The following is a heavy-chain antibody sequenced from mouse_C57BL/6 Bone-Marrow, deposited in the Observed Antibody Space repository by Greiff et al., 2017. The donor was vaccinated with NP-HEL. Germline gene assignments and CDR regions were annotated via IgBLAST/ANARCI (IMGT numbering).Heavy chain of an antibody. V-gene: IGHV14-2*01. CDR2: IDPEDGET. CDR1: GFNIKDYY. Sequence: EVKLLESGAELAKPGASVKLSCTASGFNIKDYYMHWVKQRTEQGLEWIGRIDPEDGETKYAPKFQGKATITADTSSNTAYLQLSSLTSEDTAVYYCALTTVVAKWYFDVWGTGTTVTVSS. J-gene: IGHJ1*03. D-gene: IGHD1-1*01. CDR3: ALTTVVAKWYFDV.